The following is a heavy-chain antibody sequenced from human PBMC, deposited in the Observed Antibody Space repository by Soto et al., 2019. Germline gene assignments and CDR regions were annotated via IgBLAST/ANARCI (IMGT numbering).Heavy chain of an antibody. CDR1: GYTFTGYY. CDR3: ARANSLAYCGGDCHPFDY. J-gene: IGHJ4*02. V-gene: IGHV1-2*04. D-gene: IGHD2-21*02. CDR2: INPNSGGT. Sequence: ASVKVSCKASGYTFTGYYMHWVRQAPGQGLEWMGWINPNSGGTNYAQKFQGWVTMTRDTSISTAYMELSRLRSDDTAVYYCARANSLAYCGGDCHPFDYWGQGTLVTVSS.